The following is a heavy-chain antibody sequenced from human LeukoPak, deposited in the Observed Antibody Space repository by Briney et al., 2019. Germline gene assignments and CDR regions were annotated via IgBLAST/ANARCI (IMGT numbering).Heavy chain of an antibody. V-gene: IGHV4-34*01. Sequence: SETLSLTCAVYGGSFSGYYWSWIRQPPGKGLEWIGEINHSGSTNYNPSLKSRVTISVDTSKNQFSLKLSSVTAADTAMYYCARESTIVAGTFDYWGQGTLVTVSS. D-gene: IGHD5-12*01. CDR1: GGSFSGYY. J-gene: IGHJ4*02. CDR2: INHSGST. CDR3: ARESTIVAGTFDY.